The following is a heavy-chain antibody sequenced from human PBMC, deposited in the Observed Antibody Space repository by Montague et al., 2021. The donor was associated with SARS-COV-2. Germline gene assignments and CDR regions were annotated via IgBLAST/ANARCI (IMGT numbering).Heavy chain of an antibody. CDR3: AREIAAAPDY. Sequence: PALVKPTQTLTLTCTFSGFSLSTSGMCVSWIRQPPGKALEWLARIDWADDKYYSTPLKTRLTISKDTSKNQVVLTMTNMDPVDTATYYCAREIAAAPDYWGQGTLVTVSS. V-gene: IGHV2-70*11. CDR2: IDWADDK. J-gene: IGHJ4*02. CDR1: GFSLSTSGMC. D-gene: IGHD6-13*01.